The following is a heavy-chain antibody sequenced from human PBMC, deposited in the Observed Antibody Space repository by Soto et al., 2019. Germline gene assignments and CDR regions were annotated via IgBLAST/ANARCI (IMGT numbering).Heavy chain of an antibody. CDR2: INAGNGNT. V-gene: IGHV1-3*01. CDR1: GYTSTSYA. J-gene: IGHJ6*02. Sequence: ASVKVSCKASGYTSTSYAMHWVRQAPGQRLEWMGWINAGNGNTKYSQKFQGRVTITRDTSASTAYMELSSLRSEDTAVYYCARDFAYYYGSGSYYGGNYYGMDVWGQGTTVTVSS. CDR3: ARDFAYYYGSGSYYGGNYYGMDV. D-gene: IGHD3-10*01.